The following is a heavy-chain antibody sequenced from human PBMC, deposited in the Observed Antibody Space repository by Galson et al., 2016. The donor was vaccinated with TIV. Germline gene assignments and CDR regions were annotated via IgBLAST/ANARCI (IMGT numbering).Heavy chain of an antibody. CDR2: INPRTGGT. Sequence: SVKVSCKASGYTFTDYYIHWVRQAPGQGLEWMGWINPRTGGTDYAQKFQGRVTMTRHTSINTAFLELTSLRSDDTAVYFCAPNDGGSDSHPFYYWGKGTLVTVSS. D-gene: IGHD3-10*01. V-gene: IGHV1-2*02. J-gene: IGHJ4*02. CDR3: APNDGGSDSHPFYY. CDR1: GYTFTDYY.